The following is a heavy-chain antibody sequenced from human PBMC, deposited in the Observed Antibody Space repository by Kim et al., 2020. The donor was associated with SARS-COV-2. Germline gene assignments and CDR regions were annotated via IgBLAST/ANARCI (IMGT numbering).Heavy chain of an antibody. CDR1: GGSISSSSYY. D-gene: IGHD3-10*01. V-gene: IGHV4-39*01. CDR2: INYSGNT. Sequence: SETLSLTCTVSGGSISSSSYYWGWIRQPPGKGLEWIGSINYSGNTYYNPSLKSRVTISVDTSKNQFSLKLNSVTAADTAVYYCARTPGSGGGDAFDIWG. CDR3: ARTPGSGGGDAFDI. J-gene: IGHJ3*02.